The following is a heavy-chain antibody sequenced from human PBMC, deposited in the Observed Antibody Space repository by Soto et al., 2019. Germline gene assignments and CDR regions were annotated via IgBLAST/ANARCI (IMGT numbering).Heavy chain of an antibody. CDR1: GGSFSGYY. CDR2: INHSGST. Sequence: ETLSLTCAVYGGSFSGYYWSWIRQPPGKGLEWIGEINHSGSTNYNPSLKSRVTISVDTSKNQFSLKLSSVTAADTAVYYCARIPSCLGPCYYMDVWGKGTTVTVSS. D-gene: IGHD7-27*01. CDR3: ARIPSCLGPCYYMDV. J-gene: IGHJ6*03. V-gene: IGHV4-34*01.